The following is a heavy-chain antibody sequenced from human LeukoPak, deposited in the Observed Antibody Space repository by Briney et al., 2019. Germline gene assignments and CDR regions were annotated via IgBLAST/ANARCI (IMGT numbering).Heavy chain of an antibody. J-gene: IGHJ4*02. CDR3: TTDNGEDYGDYLLYYFDY. CDR2: IKSKTDGGTT. Sequence: GGSLRLSCAASGFTFSNAWMSWVRQAPGKGLEWVGRIKSKTDGGTTDYAAPVKGRFTNSRDDSKNTLYLQMNSLKTEDTAVYYCTTDNGEDYGDYLLYYFDYWGQGTLVTVSS. D-gene: IGHD4-17*01. V-gene: IGHV3-15*01. CDR1: GFTFSNAW.